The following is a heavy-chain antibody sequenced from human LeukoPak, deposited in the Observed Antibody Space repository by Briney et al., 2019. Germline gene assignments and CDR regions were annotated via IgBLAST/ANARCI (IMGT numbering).Heavy chain of an antibody. J-gene: IGHJ4*02. V-gene: IGHV3-21*01. CDR1: GFTFNTYS. CDR3: AKDFRWSQDY. CDR2: ISSSSSYI. Sequence: PGGSLRLSCAASGFTFNTYSMNWVRQAPGKGLEWVSFISSSSSYIDYADSVKGRFTISRDTSRNTVYLQMNSLRGEDTAVYYCAKDFRWSQDYWGQGTLVTVSS. D-gene: IGHD4-23*01.